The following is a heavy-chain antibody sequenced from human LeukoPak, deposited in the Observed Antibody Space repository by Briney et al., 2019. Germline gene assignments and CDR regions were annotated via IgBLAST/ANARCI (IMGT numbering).Heavy chain of an antibody. V-gene: IGHV1-24*01. CDR1: GSTLTDLF. J-gene: IGHJ5*02. Sequence: ASVKVSCKVSGSTLTDLFTFWGRQAPGEGLECMGGFDPEYGETIYAQKFQGRVTMTADTSTDTAYLELTGLRSDDTAVYYCATYYGGTSPGASWGQGTLVTVSS. CDR3: ATYYGGTSPGAS. D-gene: IGHD4-23*01. CDR2: FDPEYGET.